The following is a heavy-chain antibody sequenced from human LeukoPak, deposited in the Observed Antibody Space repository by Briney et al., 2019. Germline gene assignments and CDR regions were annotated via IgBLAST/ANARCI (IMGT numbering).Heavy chain of an antibody. D-gene: IGHD3-22*01. J-gene: IGHJ4*02. CDR1: GYTFTGYY. Sequence: ASVKVSCQASGYTFTGYYMHWVRQAPGQGLEWMGWINPNSGGTNYAQKFQGRVTMTRDTSISTAYMELSRLRSDDTAVYYCARVYYYDSSGQIDYWGQGTLVTVSS. V-gene: IGHV1-2*02. CDR3: ARVYYYDSSGQIDY. CDR2: INPNSGGT.